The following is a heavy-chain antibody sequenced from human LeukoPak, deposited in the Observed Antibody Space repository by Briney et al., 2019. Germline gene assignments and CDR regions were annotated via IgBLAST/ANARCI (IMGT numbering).Heavy chain of an antibody. CDR1: GFTFSSYG. CDR2: ISYDGSNK. D-gene: IGHD6-19*01. V-gene: IGHV3-30*03. CDR3: AREKAVAGNGVAFDI. J-gene: IGHJ3*02. Sequence: PGGSLRLSCAASGFTFSSYGMHWVRQAPGKGLEWVAVISYDGSNKYYADSVKGRFTISRDNSKNTLYLQMNSLRAEDTAVYYCAREKAVAGNGVAFDIWGQGTMVTVSS.